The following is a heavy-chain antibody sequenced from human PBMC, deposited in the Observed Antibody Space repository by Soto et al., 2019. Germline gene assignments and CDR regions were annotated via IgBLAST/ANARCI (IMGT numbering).Heavy chain of an antibody. Sequence: EVQLVESGGGLVKPGGSLRLSCAASGFTFSSYSMNWVRQAPGKGLEWVSSISSSSSYIYYADSVKGRFTISRDNAKNSLYLQMNSLRAEDTAVYYCASAYIRQYYYDSSGYYWYFDYWGQGTLVTVSS. CDR2: ISSSSSYI. CDR1: GFTFSSYS. D-gene: IGHD3-22*01. CDR3: ASAYIRQYYYDSSGYYWYFDY. J-gene: IGHJ4*02. V-gene: IGHV3-21*01.